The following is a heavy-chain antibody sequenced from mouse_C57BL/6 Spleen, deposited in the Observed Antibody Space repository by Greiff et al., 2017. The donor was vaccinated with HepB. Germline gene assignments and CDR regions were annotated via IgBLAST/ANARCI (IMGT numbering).Heavy chain of an antibody. Sequence: QVQLQQPGAELVKPGASVKLSCKASGYTFTSYWMHWVKQRPGQGLEWIGMIHPNGGSTNYNEKFKSKATLTVDKSSSTAYMQLSSLTSEDSAVYYCARFHYYGSSLDYWGQGTTLTVSS. J-gene: IGHJ2*01. CDR3: ARFHYYGSSLDY. CDR2: IHPNGGST. V-gene: IGHV1-64*01. D-gene: IGHD1-1*01. CDR1: GYTFTSYW.